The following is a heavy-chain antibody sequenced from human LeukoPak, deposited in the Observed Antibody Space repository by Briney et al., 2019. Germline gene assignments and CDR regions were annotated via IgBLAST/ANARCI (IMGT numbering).Heavy chain of an antibody. J-gene: IGHJ4*02. V-gene: IGHV3-21*01. CDR1: GFTFSSYC. D-gene: IGHD2-2*01. Sequence: PGGSLRLSCAASGFTFSSYCMNWVRQAPGKGLEWVSSISSSSSYIYYADSVKGRFTISRDNAKNSLYLQMNSLRAEDTAVYYCAREYLGYCSSTSCSHFDYWGQGTLVTVSS. CDR2: ISSSSSYI. CDR3: AREYLGYCSSTSCSHFDY.